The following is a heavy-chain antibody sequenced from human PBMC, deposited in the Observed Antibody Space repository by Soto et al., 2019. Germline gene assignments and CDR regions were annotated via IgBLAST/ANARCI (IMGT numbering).Heavy chain of an antibody. CDR1: RFTFSDYY. CDR2: ISSSGTGI. CDR3: ARAYSDAFDI. J-gene: IGHJ3*02. D-gene: IGHD2-15*01. Sequence: GGSLRLSCAASRFTFSDYYMTWIRQAPGKGLEWVSYISSSGTGIYYPDSVKGRFTISRDNAKNSLYLQMSSQRAEDTAVYYCARAYSDAFDIWGQGTMVTVSS. V-gene: IGHV3-11*01.